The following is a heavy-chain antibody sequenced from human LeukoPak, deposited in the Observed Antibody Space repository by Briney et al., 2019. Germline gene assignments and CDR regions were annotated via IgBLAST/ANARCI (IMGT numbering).Heavy chain of an antibody. D-gene: IGHD6-19*01. V-gene: IGHV3-23*01. CDR3: AKHGSGRYFDY. CDR1: GITFSSYA. J-gene: IGHJ4*02. Sequence: GGSLRLSCAASGITFSSYAMTWVRQAPGKGLEWVSAISAGGDNTYYADSVKGRFTISRDNSKNTLYLQMISVRAEDTAVYYCAKHGSGRYFDYWGQGTLVTVSS. CDR2: ISAGGDNT.